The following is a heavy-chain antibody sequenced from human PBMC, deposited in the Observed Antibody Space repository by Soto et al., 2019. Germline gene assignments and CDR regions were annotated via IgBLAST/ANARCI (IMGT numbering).Heavy chain of an antibody. CDR3: AKFQGAGYYYGMDV. D-gene: IGHD1-26*01. CDR2: ISGSGGST. J-gene: IGHJ6*02. V-gene: IGHV3-23*01. Sequence: PGGSLRLSCAASGFTFSSDAMSWVRQAPGKGLEWVSAISGSGGSTYYADSVKGRFTISRDNSKNTLYLQMNSLRAEDTAVYYCAKFQGAGYYYGMDVWGQGTTVTVSS. CDR1: GFTFSSDA.